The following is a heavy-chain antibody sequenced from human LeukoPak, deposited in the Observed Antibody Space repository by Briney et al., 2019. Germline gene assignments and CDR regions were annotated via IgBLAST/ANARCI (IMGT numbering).Heavy chain of an antibody. J-gene: IGHJ2*01. CDR2: IYPGDSDT. CDR1: GYSFTSYW. Sequence: GESLKISCKGSGYSFTSYWIGWVRQMPGKGLEWMGIIYPGDSDTRYSPSFQGQVTISVDESTSTAYLQWSSLKASDTAMYYCARHTDSSSYWYFDLWGRGTLVTVSS. V-gene: IGHV5-51*01. D-gene: IGHD6-6*01. CDR3: ARHTDSSSYWYFDL.